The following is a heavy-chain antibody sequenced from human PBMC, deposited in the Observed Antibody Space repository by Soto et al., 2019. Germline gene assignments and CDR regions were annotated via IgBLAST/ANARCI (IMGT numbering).Heavy chain of an antibody. J-gene: IGHJ4*02. CDR1: GGSISSSSYY. D-gene: IGHD6-13*01. Sequence: LETLSLTCTVSGGSISSSSYYWGWIRQPPGKGLEWIGSIYYSGSTYYNPSLKSRVTISVDTSKNQFSLKLSSVTAADTAVYYCARGSAPGTKSPFDYWGQGTLVTVSS. V-gene: IGHV4-39*07. CDR2: IYYSGST. CDR3: ARGSAPGTKSPFDY.